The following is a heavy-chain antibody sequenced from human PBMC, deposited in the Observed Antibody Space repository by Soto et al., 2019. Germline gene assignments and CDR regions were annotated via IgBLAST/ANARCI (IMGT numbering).Heavy chain of an antibody. V-gene: IGHV3-30*18. CDR1: GFTFSSYG. J-gene: IGHJ4*02. CDR2: ISYDGSNK. CDR3: AKDLGDIVVVPAPWLDY. Sequence: GGSLRLSCAASGFTFSSYGMHWFRQAPGKGLEWVAVISYDGSNKYYADSVKGRFTISRDNSKNTLYLQMNSLRAEDTAVYYCAKDLGDIVVVPAPWLDYWGQGTLVTVS. D-gene: IGHD2-2*01.